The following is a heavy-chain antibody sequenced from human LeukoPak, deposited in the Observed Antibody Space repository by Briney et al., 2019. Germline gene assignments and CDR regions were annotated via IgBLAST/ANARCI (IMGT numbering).Heavy chain of an antibody. Sequence: GGSLRLSCAASGFTFSSYDMHWVRQAPGKGLEWVAVIWYDGSNKYYADSVKGRFTISRDNSKNTLYLQMNSLRVEDTAVYYCASSGSYRFDYWGQGTLVTVSS. V-gene: IGHV3-33*01. CDR3: ASSGSYRFDY. J-gene: IGHJ4*02. CDR2: IWYDGSNK. CDR1: GFTFSSYD. D-gene: IGHD1-26*01.